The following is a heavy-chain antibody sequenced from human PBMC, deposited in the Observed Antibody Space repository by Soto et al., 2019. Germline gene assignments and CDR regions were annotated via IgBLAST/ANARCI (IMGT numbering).Heavy chain of an antibody. CDR1: GGSISSSSYY. D-gene: IGHD3-16*01. CDR3: AKSQDLNPWGVYYYGMDV. J-gene: IGHJ6*02. Sequence: PSETLSLTCTVSGGSISSSSYYWGWIRQPPGKGLEWIGSIYYSGSTYYNPSLKSRVTISVDTSKNQFSLKLSSVTAADTAVYYCAKSQDLNPWGVYYYGMDVWGQGTTVTVSS. CDR2: IYYSGST. V-gene: IGHV4-39*01.